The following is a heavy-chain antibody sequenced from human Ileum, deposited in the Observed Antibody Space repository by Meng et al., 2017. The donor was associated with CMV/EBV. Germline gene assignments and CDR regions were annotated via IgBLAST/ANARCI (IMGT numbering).Heavy chain of an antibody. CDR2: TYYRSKWFN. D-gene: IGHD6-13*01. V-gene: IGHV6-1*01. Sequence: HVKRPQSGPGLGKTSQTLLPTWAISGDSVSSTTVTWNWIRQSPSRGLEWLGRTYYRSKWFNDYALSVRGRITINPDISKNQLSLQLNSVTPEDTAVYYCVRLTGNSWLDYWGRGTLVTVSS. CDR3: VRLTGNSWLDY. J-gene: IGHJ4*02. CDR1: GDSVSSTTVT.